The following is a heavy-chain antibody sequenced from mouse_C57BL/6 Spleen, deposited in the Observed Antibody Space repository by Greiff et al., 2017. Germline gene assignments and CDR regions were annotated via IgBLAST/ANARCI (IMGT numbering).Heavy chain of an antibody. CDR3: ARSYYYGSSYDYYAMDY. CDR2: INPSTGGT. CDR1: GYSFTGYY. Sequence: DVQLQESGPELVKPGASVKISCKASGYSFTGYYMNWVKQSPEKSLEWIGEINPSTGGTTYNQKFKAKATLTVDKSSSTAYMQLKSLTSEDSAVYYCARSYYYGSSYDYYAMDYWGQGTSVTVSS. D-gene: IGHD1-1*01. J-gene: IGHJ4*01. V-gene: IGHV1-42*01.